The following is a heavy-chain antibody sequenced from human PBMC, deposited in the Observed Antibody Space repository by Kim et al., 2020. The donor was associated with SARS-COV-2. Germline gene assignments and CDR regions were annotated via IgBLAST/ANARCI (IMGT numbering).Heavy chain of an antibody. CDR3: GRGIFRDGFDV. D-gene: IGHD2-15*01. CDR2: ISNDGGVT. CDR1: GFSSSNYY. Sequence: GGSLRLSCAASGFSSSNYYVNWVRQRPGKGLEWVSRISNDGGVTHYADSVRGRFTMSRDSAENTVYLQMNSLSAEDTAVYFCGRGIFRDGFDVWGQGTTVSVSS. J-gene: IGHJ6*02. V-gene: IGHV3-74*01.